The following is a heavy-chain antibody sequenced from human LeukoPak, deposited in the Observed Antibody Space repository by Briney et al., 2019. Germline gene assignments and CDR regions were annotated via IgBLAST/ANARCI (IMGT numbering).Heavy chain of an antibody. CDR3: ARVDSYYDFWSGVKGDLYYFDY. D-gene: IGHD3-3*01. CDR2: ISSSGSTI. J-gene: IGHJ4*02. Sequence: GGSLRLSCAASGFTFSDYYMSWIRQAPWKGLEWVSYISSSGSTIYYADSVKGRFTISRDNAKNSLYLQMNSLRAEDTAVYYCARVDSYYDFWSGVKGDLYYFDYWGQGTLVTVSS. CDR1: GFTFSDYY. V-gene: IGHV3-11*04.